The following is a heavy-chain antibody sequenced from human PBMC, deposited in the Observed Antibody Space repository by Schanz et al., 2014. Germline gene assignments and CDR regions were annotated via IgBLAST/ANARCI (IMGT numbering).Heavy chain of an antibody. CDR2: TYSGGST. V-gene: IGHV3-66*02. D-gene: IGHD2-8*02. Sequence: DVQLLESGGGLIQPGESLRLSCAASGFTVSSNYMSWVRQAPGKGLEWVSITYSGGSTYYADSVKGRFSISRDNSQNTLYLQMDSLRPEDTAVYFCAKDTGYCHGGACYCFEYWGLGILVTVSA. CDR3: AKDTGYCHGGACYCFEY. CDR1: GFTVSSNY. J-gene: IGHJ4*02.